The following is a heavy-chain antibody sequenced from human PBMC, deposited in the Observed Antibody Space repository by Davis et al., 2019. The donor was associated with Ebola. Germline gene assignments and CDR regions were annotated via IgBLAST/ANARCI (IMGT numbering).Heavy chain of an antibody. J-gene: IGHJ4*02. CDR2: ISSSGSTI. V-gene: IGHV3-48*03. CDR1: GFTFSSYA. Sequence: GGSLRLSCAASGFTFSSYAMTWVRQAPGKGLEWVSYISSSGSTIYYADSVKGRFTISRDNAKNSLYLQMNSLRAEDTAVYYCARDFTTPFDYWGQGTLVTVSS. CDR3: ARDFTTPFDY. D-gene: IGHD1-14*01.